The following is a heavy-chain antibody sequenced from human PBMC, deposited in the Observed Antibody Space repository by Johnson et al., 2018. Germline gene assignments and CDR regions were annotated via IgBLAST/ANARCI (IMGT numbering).Heavy chain of an antibody. V-gene: IGHV3-23*01. CDR3: AKPVHISRWSMDV. Sequence: EVQLLETGGCLVQPGGSLRLSCAASGFTFSNYAMTWVRQAPGKGLDWVSGIRGSGDDTYYADSVKGRFTVSRDNSKSTVYLQMNSLIVEDTSLYYCAKPVHISRWSMDVWGQGTTVTVS. CDR1: GFTFSNYA. D-gene: IGHD6-13*01. J-gene: IGHJ6*02. CDR2: IRGSGDDT.